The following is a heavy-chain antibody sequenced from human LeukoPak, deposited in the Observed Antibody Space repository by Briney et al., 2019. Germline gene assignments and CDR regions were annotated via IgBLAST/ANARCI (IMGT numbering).Heavy chain of an antibody. Sequence: ASVKLSCKASGYTFTGYYMHWVRQSPGQGLEYMGWINPNSGDTNRAQNFQGRVTLTRDTSISTAYMELSSLRSDDSALYYCAGEYCSGGTCGQGFDYWGQGTLVTVSS. D-gene: IGHD2-15*01. CDR3: AGEYCSGGTCGQGFDY. J-gene: IGHJ4*02. CDR2: INPNSGDT. V-gene: IGHV1-2*02. CDR1: GYTFTGYY.